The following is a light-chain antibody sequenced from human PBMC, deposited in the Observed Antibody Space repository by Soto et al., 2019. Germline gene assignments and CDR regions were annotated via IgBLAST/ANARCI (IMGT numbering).Light chain of an antibody. CDR2: EAA. V-gene: IGKV1-5*03. J-gene: IGKJ1*01. CDR1: QNINSW. Sequence: DIHMTQSPSTLSASVGDRVTITCRASQNINSWLAWYQQKPGKAPILLIYEAATLERGVPSRFGGSGSGTEFNLTISSLQPDYFATYYCQQYNTYSWTFGQGTKVEIK. CDR3: QQYNTYSWT.